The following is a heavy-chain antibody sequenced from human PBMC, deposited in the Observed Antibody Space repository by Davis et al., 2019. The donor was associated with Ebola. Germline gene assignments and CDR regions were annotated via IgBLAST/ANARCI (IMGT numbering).Heavy chain of an antibody. CDR1: GFTFSTYT. J-gene: IGHJ4*02. CDR3: AKDQLDGAGVFDY. D-gene: IGHD6-19*01. Sequence: WGSLRLSCAASGFTFSTYTMIWVRQAPGKGLERVSSISPNSNYIYDADSVKGRFTISRDNSKNTLYLQMNSLRAEDTAVYYCAKDQLDGAGVFDYWGQGTLVTVSS. CDR2: ISPNSNYI. V-gene: IGHV3-21*04.